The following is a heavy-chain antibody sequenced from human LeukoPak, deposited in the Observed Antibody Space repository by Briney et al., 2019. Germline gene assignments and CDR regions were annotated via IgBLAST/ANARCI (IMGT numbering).Heavy chain of an antibody. Sequence: ASVKVSCKASGYTFTSYAMHWVRQAPGQRLEWMGWINAGNGNTKYSQKFQGRVTITRDTSASTAYMELSSLRPEDTAVYYCARDNPYVVRGVITYYYYGMDVWGKGTTVTVSS. CDR3: ARDNPYVVRGVITYYYYGMDV. CDR2: INAGNGNT. V-gene: IGHV1-3*01. CDR1: GYTFTSYA. J-gene: IGHJ6*04. D-gene: IGHD3-10*01.